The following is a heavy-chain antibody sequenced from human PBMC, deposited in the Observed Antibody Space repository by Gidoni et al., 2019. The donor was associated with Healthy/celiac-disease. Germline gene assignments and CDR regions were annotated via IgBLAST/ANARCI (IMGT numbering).Heavy chain of an antibody. CDR2: IYYSGST. CDR1: GGSISSYY. Sequence: QVQLQESGPGLVKPSETLSLTCTVSGGSISSYYWSWIRQPPGKGLEWIGYIYYSGSTNYNPSLKSRVTISVDTSKNQFSLKLSSVTAADTAVYYCARDAVTTEDGFGYYYYMDVWGKGTTVTVSS. V-gene: IGHV4-59*01. CDR3: ARDAVTTEDGFGYYYYMDV. D-gene: IGHD4-4*01. J-gene: IGHJ6*03.